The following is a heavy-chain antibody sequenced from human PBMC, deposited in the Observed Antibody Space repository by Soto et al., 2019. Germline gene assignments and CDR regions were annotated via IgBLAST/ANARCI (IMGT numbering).Heavy chain of an antibody. CDR3: ARDPMYYDILTGYYYYGMDV. D-gene: IGHD3-9*01. CDR2: INAGNGNT. Sequence: QVQLVQSGAEVKKPGASVKVSCKASGYTFTSYAMHWVRQAPGQRLEWMGWINAGNGNTKYSQKFQGRVTITRDTSASTAYMELSSRRSEDTAVYYCARDPMYYDILTGYYYYGMDVWGQGTTVTVSS. J-gene: IGHJ6*02. CDR1: GYTFTSYA. V-gene: IGHV1-3*01.